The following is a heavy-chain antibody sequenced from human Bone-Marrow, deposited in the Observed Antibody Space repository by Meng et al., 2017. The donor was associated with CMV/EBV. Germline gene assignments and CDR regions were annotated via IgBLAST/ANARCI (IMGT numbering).Heavy chain of an antibody. CDR3: ARAYGYSSSWYYFDF. J-gene: IGHJ4*02. CDR1: GGTFSSYA. Sequence: QVQLVQSGAEVKKPGSSVKVSCKASGGTFSSYAISWVRQAPGQGLEWMGGIIPIFGTANYAQKFRGRVTMTRNTSINTACLELSSLRSEDTAVYYCARAYGYSSSWYYFDFWGQGTLVTVSS. D-gene: IGHD6-13*01. CDR2: IIPIFGTA. V-gene: IGHV1-69*06.